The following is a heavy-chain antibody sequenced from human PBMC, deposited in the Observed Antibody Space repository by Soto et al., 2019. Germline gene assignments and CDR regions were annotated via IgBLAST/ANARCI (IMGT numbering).Heavy chain of an antibody. CDR1: GGSISSYY. V-gene: IGHV4-59*01. J-gene: IGHJ5*02. D-gene: IGHD2-21*01. CDR2: IYYSGST. Sequence: SSETLSLTCTVSGGSISSYYWSWIRQPPGKGLEWIGYIYYSGSTNYNPSLKSRVTISVDTSKNQFSLKLSSVTAADTAVYYCAGEIPLVKTWFDPWGQGTLVTVAS. CDR3: AGEIPLVKTWFDP.